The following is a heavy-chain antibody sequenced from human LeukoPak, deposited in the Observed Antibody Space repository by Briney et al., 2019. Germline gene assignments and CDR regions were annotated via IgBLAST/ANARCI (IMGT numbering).Heavy chain of an antibody. J-gene: IGHJ5*02. CDR1: GGPFNGYY. V-gene: IGHV4-34*01. D-gene: IGHD1-26*01. CDR3: ARDYSGSYSWFDP. Sequence: SETLSLTCAVYGGPFNGYYWSWIRQPPGKGLEWIGEINHSGSTNYNPSLKSRVTISVDTSKNQFSLKLSSVTAADTAVYYCARDYSGSYSWFDPWGQGTLVTVSS. CDR2: INHSGST.